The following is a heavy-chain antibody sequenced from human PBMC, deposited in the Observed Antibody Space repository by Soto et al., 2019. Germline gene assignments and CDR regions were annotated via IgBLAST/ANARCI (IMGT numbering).Heavy chain of an antibody. CDR3: ARNTDHRLVRGWLDP. CDR1: GLSIYTSA. Sequence: GGSLRLSCAASGLSIYTSAMHWVRQAPGKGLEWVAMISHDGSHEYYGDSVKGRFSVSRDNSQNILHLQMNSLRIEDTAVYFCARNTDHRLVRGWLDPWGQGTLVTVSS. D-gene: IGHD3-10*01. CDR2: ISHDGSHE. J-gene: IGHJ5*02. V-gene: IGHV3-30*04.